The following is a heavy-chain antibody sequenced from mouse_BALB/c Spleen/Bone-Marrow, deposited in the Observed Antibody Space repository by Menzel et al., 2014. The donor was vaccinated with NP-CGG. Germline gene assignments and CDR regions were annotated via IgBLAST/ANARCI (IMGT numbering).Heavy chain of an antibody. J-gene: IGHJ2*01. CDR3: ARYRLGTYFDY. V-gene: IGHV14-3*02. CDR1: GFNIKDTY. CDR2: IDPANVNT. Sequence: EVQLQQSGAELVKPGASVKLSCTASGFNIKDTYIHWVKQRSEQGLEWIGRIDPANVNTKYDPKFQGKATITADTSSNTAYLQLSSLTSEDTAVYYCARYRLGTYFDYWGQGTTLTVSS. D-gene: IGHD2-14*01.